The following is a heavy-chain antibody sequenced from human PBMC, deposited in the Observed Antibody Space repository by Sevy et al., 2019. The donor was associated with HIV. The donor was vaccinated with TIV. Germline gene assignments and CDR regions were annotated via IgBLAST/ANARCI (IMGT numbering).Heavy chain of an antibody. V-gene: IGHV3-30-3*01. Sequence: GGSLRLSCAASGFTFSSYAMHWVRQAPGKGLESVAVISYDGSNKYYADSVKGRFTISRDNSKNTLYLQMNSLRAEDTAVYYCARELPVGYCISTSCYPGGNWFDPWGQGTLVTVSS. CDR2: ISYDGSNK. D-gene: IGHD2-2*03. CDR3: ARELPVGYCISTSCYPGGNWFDP. J-gene: IGHJ5*02. CDR1: GFTFSSYA.